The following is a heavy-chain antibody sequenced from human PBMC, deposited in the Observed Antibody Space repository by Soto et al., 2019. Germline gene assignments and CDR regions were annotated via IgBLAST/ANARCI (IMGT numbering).Heavy chain of an antibody. CDR1: GFTFSSYG. CDR2: ISYDGSNK. V-gene: IGHV3-30*02. J-gene: IGHJ4*02. D-gene: IGHD4-17*01. CDR3: AKDNNFADYGDYDY. Sequence: GGSLRLSCAASGFTFSSYGMHWVRQAPGKGLEWVAVISYDGSNKYYADSVKGRFTISRDNSKNTLYLQMNSLRAEDTAVYYCAKDNNFADYGDYDYWGQGTLVTVSS.